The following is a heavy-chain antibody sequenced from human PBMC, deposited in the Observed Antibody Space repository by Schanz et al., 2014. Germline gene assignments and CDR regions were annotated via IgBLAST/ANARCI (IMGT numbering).Heavy chain of an antibody. Sequence: EVQLVESGGGLVQPGGSLRLSCAASGFNFSDYAMCWVRQAPGKGLEWVSAISGGGGTTYYTDSVKGRFTISRDNSKSTLYLQMNSLRAEDTAVYYCAKDGPGGSGSYSADGGMDVWGQGTTXTVSS. V-gene: IGHV3-23*04. J-gene: IGHJ6*02. CDR1: GFNFSDYA. CDR2: ISGGGGTT. D-gene: IGHD3-10*01. CDR3: AKDGPGGSGSYSADGGMDV.